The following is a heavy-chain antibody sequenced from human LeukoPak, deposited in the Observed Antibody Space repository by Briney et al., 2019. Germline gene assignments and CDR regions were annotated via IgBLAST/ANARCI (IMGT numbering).Heavy chain of an antibody. D-gene: IGHD2-2*01. J-gene: IGHJ4*02. Sequence: GASVKVSCKASGGTFSSYAISWVRQAPGQGLEWMGRIIPILGIANYAQKFQGRVTITADKSTSTAYMELSSLRSEDTAVYYCAREYCSSTSCPAYWGQGTLVTVSS. CDR1: GGTFSSYA. V-gene: IGHV1-69*04. CDR3: AREYCSSTSCPAY. CDR2: IIPILGIA.